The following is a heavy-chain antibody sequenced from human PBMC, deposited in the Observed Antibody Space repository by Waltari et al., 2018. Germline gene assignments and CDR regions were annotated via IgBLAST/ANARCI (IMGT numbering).Heavy chain of an antibody. CDR1: GGSISSSRYD. CDR2: IYYRGRT. J-gene: IGHJ4*02. CDR3: ARGSGYYYYFDY. Sequence: QLQLQESGPGLVKPSETLSLTCTVSGGSISSSRYDWGWIRQPPGKRLGWIGSIYYRGRTYYNPSLKKRVTISVDTSKNQFSLKLSSVTAADTAVYYCARGSGYYYYFDYWGQGTLVTVSS. V-gene: IGHV4-39*07. D-gene: IGHD3-22*01.